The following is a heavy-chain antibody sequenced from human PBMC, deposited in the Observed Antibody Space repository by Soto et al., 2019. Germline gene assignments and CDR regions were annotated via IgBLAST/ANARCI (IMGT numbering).Heavy chain of an antibody. D-gene: IGHD2-2*01. V-gene: IGHV3-74*01. CDR3: AREDVQLPPYGMDV. CDR1: GFTFSSYW. CDR2: INSDGSST. J-gene: IGHJ6*02. Sequence: EVQLVESGGGLVKPGGSLRLSCAASGFTFSSYWMHWVRQAPGKGLVWVSRINSDGSSTSYADSVKGRFTISRDNAKNTLYLQMDSLRAEDTAVYYCAREDVQLPPYGMDVWGQGTTVTVSS.